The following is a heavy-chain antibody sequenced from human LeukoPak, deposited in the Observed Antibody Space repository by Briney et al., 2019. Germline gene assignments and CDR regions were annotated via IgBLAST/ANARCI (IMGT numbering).Heavy chain of an antibody. J-gene: IGHJ4*03. D-gene: IGHD6-19*01. CDR2: ISNSGDSI. CDR3: ASDRGSGWYGDLGF. CDR1: GFTFSSYS. V-gene: IGHV3-21*04. Sequence: GGSLRLSCAAAGFTFSSYSMNWVRQAPGKGLEWVSSISNSGDSIFYADSVKGRLTISRDNAKNSLYLQINSLRAEDTAVYYCASDRGSGWYGDLGFWGQGTLVTVSS.